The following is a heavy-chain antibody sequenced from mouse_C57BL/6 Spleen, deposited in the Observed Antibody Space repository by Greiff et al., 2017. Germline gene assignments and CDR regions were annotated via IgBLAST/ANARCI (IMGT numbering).Heavy chain of an antibody. CDR3: TREARATSMDY. J-gene: IGHJ4*01. D-gene: IGHD3-1*01. CDR2: IDPNSGGS. Sequence: VQLKESGAELVKPGASVKLSCKASGYTFTSYWMHWVKQRPGRGLEWIGRIDPNSGGSKYNEKFKSKATLTVDKPLSTAYVQLSSLTSEDSAVYYCTREARATSMDYWGQGTSVTVSS. CDR1: GYTFTSYW. V-gene: IGHV1-72*01.